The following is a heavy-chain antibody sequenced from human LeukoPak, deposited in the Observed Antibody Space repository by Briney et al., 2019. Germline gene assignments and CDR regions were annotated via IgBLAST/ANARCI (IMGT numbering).Heavy chain of an antibody. V-gene: IGHV4-31*03. CDR3: ARDHGYSYGQDY. CDR1: GGSISSGGYY. D-gene: IGHD5-18*01. J-gene: IGHJ4*02. Sequence: PSETLSLTCTVSGGSISSGGYYWSWIRQHPGKGLEWIGYTYYSGSTYYNPSLKSRVTISVDTSKNQFSLKLSSVSAADTAVYYCARDHGYSYGQDYWGQGTLVTVSS. CDR2: TYYSGST.